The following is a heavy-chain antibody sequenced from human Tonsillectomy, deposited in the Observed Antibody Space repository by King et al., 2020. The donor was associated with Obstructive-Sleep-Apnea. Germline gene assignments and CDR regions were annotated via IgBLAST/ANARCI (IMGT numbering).Heavy chain of an antibody. D-gene: IGHD1-26*01. CDR3: ARDEGPVGATFGMDV. V-gene: IGHV3-7*03. Sequence: VQLVESGGDLVQPGGSLRLSCAASGFTFSIYWMSWVRQAPGKGLEWVANIKYDGGVKYYVDSVKGRFTISRDNAKTSLYLQMNSLRAEDTAVYYCARDEGPVGATFGMDVWGQGTTVTVSS. CDR1: GFTFSIYW. J-gene: IGHJ6*02. CDR2: IKYDGGVK.